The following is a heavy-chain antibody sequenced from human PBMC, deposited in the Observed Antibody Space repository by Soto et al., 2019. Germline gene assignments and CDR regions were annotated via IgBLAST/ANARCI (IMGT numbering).Heavy chain of an antibody. Sequence: QVQLVESGGGVVQPGGSLRLSCEASGFTFRDYGFHWVRQAPGKGLEWVAVIYYDGSGSDYEDSVRGRFIFSRDISTNTLYLQMNSLRAEDTAVYYCVRDDCSGGTCYGGYWGQGTMVTGSS. D-gene: IGHD2-15*01. CDR3: VRDDCSGGTCYGGY. V-gene: IGHV3-33*01. CDR2: IYYDGSGS. J-gene: IGHJ4*02. CDR1: GFTFRDYG.